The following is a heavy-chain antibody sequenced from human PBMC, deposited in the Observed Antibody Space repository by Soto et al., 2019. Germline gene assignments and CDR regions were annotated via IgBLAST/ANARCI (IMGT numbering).Heavy chain of an antibody. Sequence: EVQLVESGGGLVQPGGSLRLSCAASGFTFSNYWMTWVRQAPVKGLEWVAHIKQDGGEKYSVDSVKGRFTISRDNAKNPLSLQMTSLRAEDTAVYYCAMLLRTGTPVYAFDIWGQGPMVTVSS. CDR2: IKQDGGEK. V-gene: IGHV3-7*01. D-gene: IGHD1-1*01. CDR1: GFTFSNYW. J-gene: IGHJ3*02. CDR3: AMLLRTGTPVYAFDI.